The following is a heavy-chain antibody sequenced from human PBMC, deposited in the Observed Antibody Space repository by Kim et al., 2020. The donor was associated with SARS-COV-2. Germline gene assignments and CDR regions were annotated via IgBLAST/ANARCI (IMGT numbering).Heavy chain of an antibody. CDR3: ATPRGYYDSSGPLDY. J-gene: IGHJ4*02. D-gene: IGHD3-22*01. V-gene: IGHV3-30*04. Sequence: GGSLRLSCAASGFTFSSYAMHWVRQAPGKGLEWVAVISYDGSNKYYADSVKGRFTISRDNSKNTLYLQMNSLRAEDTAVYYCATPRGYYDSSGPLDYWGQGTPGTASS. CDR2: ISYDGSNK. CDR1: GFTFSSYA.